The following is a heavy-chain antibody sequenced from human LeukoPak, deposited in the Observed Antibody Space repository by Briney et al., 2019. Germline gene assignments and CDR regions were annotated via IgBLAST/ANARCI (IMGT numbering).Heavy chain of an antibody. CDR2: VRTTAEGETT. J-gene: IGHJ4*02. D-gene: IGHD4-11*01. Sequence: GGSLRLSCEGSGFNFNDAWMSRIRQAPGKGLEWVGRVRTTAEGETTDYAAPVRGRFIISRDDSKNMVFLQMNRLETEDTAIYYCTAGLGKTDDDSWGKGTLVTVSS. CDR1: GFNFNDAW. V-gene: IGHV3-15*01. CDR3: TAGLGKTDDDS.